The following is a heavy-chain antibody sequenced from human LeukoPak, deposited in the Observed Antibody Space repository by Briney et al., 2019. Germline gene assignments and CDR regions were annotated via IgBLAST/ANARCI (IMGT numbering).Heavy chain of an antibody. CDR1: GYTFTSYD. CDR2: MNPNSGNT. D-gene: IGHD3-22*01. J-gene: IGHJ3*02. V-gene: IGHV1-8*01. CDR3: ARGGSYYDSSGYYRGAFDI. Sequence: ASVKVSCKASGYTFTSYDINWVRQATGQGLEWVGWMNPNSGNTGYAQKFQGRVTMTRNTSISTAYMELSSLRSEDTAVYYCARGGSYYDSSGYYRGAFDIWGQGTMVTVSS.